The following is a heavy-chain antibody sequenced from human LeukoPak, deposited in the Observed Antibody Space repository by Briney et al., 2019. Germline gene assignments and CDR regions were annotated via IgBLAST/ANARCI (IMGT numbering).Heavy chain of an antibody. Sequence: ASLKVSCKASGYTFTGYYMHWVRQAPGQGLEWMGWINPNSGATKYPQKFQGRVTMTRDTSISTAYMELSRLNSDDAAVYYCARETGVVVIGGIDYWGQGTLATVSS. V-gene: IGHV1-2*02. CDR3: ARETGVVVIGGIDY. J-gene: IGHJ4*02. CDR1: GYTFTGYY. D-gene: IGHD2-15*01. CDR2: INPNSGAT.